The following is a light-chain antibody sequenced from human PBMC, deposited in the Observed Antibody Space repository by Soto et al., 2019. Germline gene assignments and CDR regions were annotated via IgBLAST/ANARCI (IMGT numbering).Light chain of an antibody. V-gene: IGKV3D-20*01. CDR3: QQYGSSPLT. J-gene: IGKJ4*01. Sequence: EIVLTQSPATLSLSPGEIATLSCGASQSVSSSSLAWYQQKPGLAPRLLIYDASTRATGIPDRFTGSGSGTDFTLNISRLEPEDFAVYDCQQYGSSPLTFGVGTQVPIK. CDR1: QSVSSSS. CDR2: DAS.